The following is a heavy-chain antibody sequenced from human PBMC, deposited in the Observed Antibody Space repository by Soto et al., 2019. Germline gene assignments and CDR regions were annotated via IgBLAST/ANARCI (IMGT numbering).Heavy chain of an antibody. CDR3: AKDPNRGYCSSTSCYTNWFDP. J-gene: IGHJ5*02. CDR2: ISYDGSNK. V-gene: IGHV3-30*18. CDR1: GFTFSSYG. D-gene: IGHD2-2*02. Sequence: GSLRLSCAASGFTFSSYGMHWVRQAPGKGLEWVAVISYDGSNKYYADSVKGRFTISRDNSKNTLYLQMNSLRAEDTAVYYCAKDPNRGYCSSTSCYTNWFDPWGQGTLVTVSS.